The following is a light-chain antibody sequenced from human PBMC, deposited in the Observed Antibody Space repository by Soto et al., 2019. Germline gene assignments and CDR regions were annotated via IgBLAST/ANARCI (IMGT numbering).Light chain of an antibody. J-gene: IGKJ1*01. CDR3: QQYNNWPQT. CDR2: GAS. CDR1: QTINNN. Sequence: VITQAPTTLSEPHGQRTTLSYRASQTINNNVAWYQLKDGQAPRLLIYGASTMATDIPARFSGSGSGTEFTLTISSLKSEDFAEYHCQQYNNWPQTFGQGTKVDIK. V-gene: IGKV3-15*01.